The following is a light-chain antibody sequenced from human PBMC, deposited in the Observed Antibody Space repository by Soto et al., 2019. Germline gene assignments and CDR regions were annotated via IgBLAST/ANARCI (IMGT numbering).Light chain of an antibody. CDR1: SGHSNYA. CDR2: LNSDGRH. CDR3: QTWGTGIHVV. V-gene: IGLV4-69*01. J-gene: IGLJ2*01. Sequence: QLVLTQSPSASASLGASVKLTCILRSGHSNYAIAWHQQQPEKGPRYLMKLNSDGRHRKGDGIPDRFAGSSSGAERYLTISSLQSEDEVDYYCQTWGTGIHVVFGGGTKVTVL.